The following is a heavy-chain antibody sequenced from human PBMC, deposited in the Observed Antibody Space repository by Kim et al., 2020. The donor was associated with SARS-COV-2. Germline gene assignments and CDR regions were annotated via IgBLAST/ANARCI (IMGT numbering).Heavy chain of an antibody. CDR3: AKDSRPHGGGPYFDY. Sequence: GGSLRLSCAASGFTFDDYAMHWVRQAPGKGLEWVSLISWDGGSTYYADSVKGRFTISRDNSKNSLYLQMNSLRAEDTALYYCAKDSRPHGGGPYFDYWGQGTLVTVSS. V-gene: IGHV3-43D*03. CDR1: GFTFDDYA. CDR2: ISWDGGST. D-gene: IGHD3-16*01. J-gene: IGHJ4*02.